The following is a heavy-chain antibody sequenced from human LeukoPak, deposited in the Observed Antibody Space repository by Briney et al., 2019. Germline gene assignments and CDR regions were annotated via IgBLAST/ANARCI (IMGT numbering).Heavy chain of an antibody. V-gene: IGHV4-4*07. CDR3: AREGSNYDYYYGMDV. CDR2: IYTSGST. J-gene: IGHJ6*02. Sequence: PSETLPLTCTVSGGSISSYYWSWIRQPAGKGLEWIGRIYTSGSTNYNPSLKSRVTMSVDTSKNQFSLKLSSVTAADTAVYYCAREGSNYDYYYGMDVWGQGTTVTVSS. D-gene: IGHD4-11*01. CDR1: GGSISSYY.